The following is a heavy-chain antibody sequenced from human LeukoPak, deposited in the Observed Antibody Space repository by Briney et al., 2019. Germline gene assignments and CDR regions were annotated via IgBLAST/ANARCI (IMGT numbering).Heavy chain of an antibody. Sequence: PSETLSLTCAVYGGSFSGYYWSWIRQPPGKGLEWIGEINHSGSTNYNPSLKSRVTISVDTSKNQFSLKLSSVTAADTAVYYCARDRRSSSWYSYYYYGMDVWGQGTTVTVSS. J-gene: IGHJ6*02. D-gene: IGHD6-13*01. CDR3: ARDRRSSSWYSYYYYGMDV. CDR2: INHSGST. V-gene: IGHV4-34*01. CDR1: GGSFSGYY.